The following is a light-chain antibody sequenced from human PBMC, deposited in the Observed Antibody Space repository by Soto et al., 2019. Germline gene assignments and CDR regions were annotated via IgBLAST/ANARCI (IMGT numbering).Light chain of an antibody. V-gene: IGLV1-44*01. Sequence: QSVLTQQPSVSGTPGQRVTISCSGSNSNIGSNSVNWYQHVPGTAPKLLIHTNDLRPSGIPDRFSGSRSGTSASLDITYLQSEDETEYYCEAWDDSLKAVIFGGGTKLTVL. CDR3: EAWDDSLKAVI. CDR1: NSNIGSNS. J-gene: IGLJ2*01. CDR2: TND.